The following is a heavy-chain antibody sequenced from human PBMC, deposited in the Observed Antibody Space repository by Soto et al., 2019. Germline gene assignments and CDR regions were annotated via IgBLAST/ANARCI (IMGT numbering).Heavy chain of an antibody. V-gene: IGHV4-31*03. Sequence: TLSLTCTVSGGSISSGGYYWSWIRQHPGKGLEWIGYIYYSGSTYYNPSLKSRVTISVGTSKNQFSLKLSSVTAADTAVYYCARDQGYYGSGRPGWFDPWGQGTLVTVSS. CDR3: ARDQGYYGSGRPGWFDP. D-gene: IGHD3-10*01. CDR1: GGSISSGGYY. CDR2: IYYSGST. J-gene: IGHJ5*02.